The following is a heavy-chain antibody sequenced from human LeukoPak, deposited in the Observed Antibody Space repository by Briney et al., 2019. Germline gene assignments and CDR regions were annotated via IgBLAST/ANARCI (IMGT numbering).Heavy chain of an antibody. J-gene: IGHJ4*02. V-gene: IGHV3-48*04. D-gene: IGHD4-23*01. CDR2: ISSSSSTI. Sequence: PGWSLRLSCAVSGFTFSSYSMNWVRRAPGKGLEWVSYISSSSSTIYYTDSVKGRFTISRDNAKNSLYLQMNSLRAEDTAVYYCAREGTVGDYRGGFDYWGQGTLVTVSS. CDR1: GFTFSSYS. CDR3: AREGTVGDYRGGFDY.